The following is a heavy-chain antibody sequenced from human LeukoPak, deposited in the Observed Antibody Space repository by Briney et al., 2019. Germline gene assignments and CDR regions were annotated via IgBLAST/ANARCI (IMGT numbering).Heavy chain of an antibody. D-gene: IGHD1-26*01. CDR3: ARGGSYSDAFDI. CDR2: INPNSGGT. J-gene: IGHJ3*02. Sequence: ASVKVSCKASGYTFTGYYMHWVRQAPGQGLEWMGWINPNSGGTNYAQKFQGRVTMTRDTSISTAYMELSSLRSEDTAVYYCARGGSYSDAFDIWGQGTMVTVSS. V-gene: IGHV1-2*02. CDR1: GYTFTGYY.